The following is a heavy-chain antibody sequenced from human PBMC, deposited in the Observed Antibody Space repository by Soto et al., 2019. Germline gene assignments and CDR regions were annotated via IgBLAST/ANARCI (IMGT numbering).Heavy chain of an antibody. D-gene: IGHD4-17*01. CDR1: GFTFSSYS. CDR2: ISSSSSTI. Sequence: EVQLVESGGGLVQPGGSLRLSCAASGFTFSSYSMNWVRQAPGKGLEWVSYISSSSSTIYYADSVKGRFTISRDNAKNSLYLQMNSLRAEDTAVYYCARGRKRITVTTSNDACDIWGQGTMVTVSS. CDR3: ARGRKRITVTTSNDACDI. J-gene: IGHJ3*02. V-gene: IGHV3-48*01.